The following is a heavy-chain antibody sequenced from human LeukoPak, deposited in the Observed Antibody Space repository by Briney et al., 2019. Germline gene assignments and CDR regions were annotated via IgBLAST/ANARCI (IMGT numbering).Heavy chain of an antibody. Sequence: GGSLRLSCAASGFTFSSYAMSWVRQAPGKGLEWVSAISGSGDSTYYADSVKGRFTISRDNSKNTLYLQMNSLRAEDTAVYYCAKGRKRFGEISFDYWGQGTLVTVSS. CDR3: AKGRKRFGEISFDY. CDR2: ISGSGDST. CDR1: GFTFSSYA. D-gene: IGHD3-10*01. V-gene: IGHV3-23*01. J-gene: IGHJ4*02.